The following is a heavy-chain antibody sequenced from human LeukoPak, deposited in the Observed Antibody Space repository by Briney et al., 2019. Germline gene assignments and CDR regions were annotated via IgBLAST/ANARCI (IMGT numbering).Heavy chain of an antibody. V-gene: IGHV1-69*06. J-gene: IGHJ6*03. Sequence: GASVKVSCKASGGTFSSYAISWVRQAPGQGLEWMGGIIPIFGTANYAQKFQGRVTITADKSTSTAYMELSSLRAEDTAVYYCAKDRDDYMDVWGKGTTVTVSS. CDR1: GGTFSSYA. CDR2: IIPIFGTA. CDR3: AKDRDDYMDV.